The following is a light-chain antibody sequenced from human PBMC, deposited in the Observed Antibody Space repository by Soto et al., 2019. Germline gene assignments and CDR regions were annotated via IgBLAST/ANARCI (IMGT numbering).Light chain of an antibody. V-gene: IGKV3-20*01. Sequence: EIVLTQSPGTLSLSPGERATLSCRASQSVSSSYLAWYQQKPGQAPRLLICGASSRATGIPDRFSGSGSGTDFTLTISRLEPEDFVVYYCLQYGRSPPISFGQGTRVAIK. CDR2: GAS. CDR1: QSVSSSY. CDR3: LQYGRSPPIS. J-gene: IGKJ5*01.